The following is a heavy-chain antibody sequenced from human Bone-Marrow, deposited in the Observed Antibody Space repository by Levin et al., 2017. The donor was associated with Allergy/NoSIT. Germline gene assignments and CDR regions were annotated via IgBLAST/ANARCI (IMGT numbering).Heavy chain of an antibody. V-gene: IGHV3-23*01. D-gene: IGHD2-15*01. Sequence: GESLKISCAASGFTFSSYAMSWVRQAPGKGLEWVSAISGSGGSTYYADSVKGRFTISRDNSKNTLYLQMNSLRAEDTAVYYCAKGAEIVCGSCYESDYWGQGTLVTVSS. CDR1: GFTFSSYA. CDR3: AKGAEIVCGSCYESDY. J-gene: IGHJ4*02. CDR2: ISGSGGST.